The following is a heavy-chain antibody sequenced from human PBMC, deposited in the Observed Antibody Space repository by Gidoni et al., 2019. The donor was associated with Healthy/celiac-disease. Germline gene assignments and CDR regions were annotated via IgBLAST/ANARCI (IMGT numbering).Heavy chain of an antibody. J-gene: IGHJ6*02. CDR1: GFSLSTSGMC. CDR3: ARIPGAFLGGYGMDV. CDR2: IDWDDDK. Sequence: QVTLRESGPALVKPTQTLTLTCTFSGFSLSTSGMCVSWIRQPPGKALEWLALIDWDDDKYYSTSLKTRLTISKDTSKNQVVLTMTNMDPVDTATYYCARIPGAFLGGYGMDVWGQGTTVTVSS. D-gene: IGHD1-26*01. V-gene: IGHV2-70*01.